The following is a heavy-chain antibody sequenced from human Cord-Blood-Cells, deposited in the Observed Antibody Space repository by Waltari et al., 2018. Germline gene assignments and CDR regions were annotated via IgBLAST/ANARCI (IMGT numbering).Heavy chain of an antibody. V-gene: IGHV3-53*01. CDR1: GFAAGSNY. J-gene: IGHJ3*02. D-gene: IGHD3-16*01. CDR3: ARDLELGGLDI. CDR2: IYSGGST. Sequence: EVQLVESGGGLIQHGGSLALSCAAPGFAAGSNYMRRVRQAPGKGLEWVSVIYSGGSTYYADSVKGRFTISRDNSKNTLYLQMNSLRAEDTAVYYCARDLELGGLDIWGQGTMVTVSS.